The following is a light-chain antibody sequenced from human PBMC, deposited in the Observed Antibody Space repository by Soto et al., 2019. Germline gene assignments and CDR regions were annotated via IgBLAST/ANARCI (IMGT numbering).Light chain of an antibody. CDR1: QSVSSN. Sequence: EIVMTHSPATLSVSPGERDTLSCRASQSVSSNLAWYQQKPGQAPRLLIYGASTRATGIPARFSGSGSGTEFTLTISSLQSEDFAVYYCQQYNNWPQTFGQGTKVDIK. J-gene: IGKJ1*01. V-gene: IGKV3-15*01. CDR3: QQYNNWPQT. CDR2: GAS.